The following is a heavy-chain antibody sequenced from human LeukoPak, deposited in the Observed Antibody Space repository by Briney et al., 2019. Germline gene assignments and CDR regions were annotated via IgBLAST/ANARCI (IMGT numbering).Heavy chain of an antibody. CDR2: INHSGST. J-gene: IGHJ5*02. CDR3: ARSLISITMVRGLGWFDP. D-gene: IGHD3-10*01. V-gene: IGHV4-34*01. CDR1: GGSFSGYY. Sequence: SETLSLTCAVYGGSFSGYYWSWIRQPPGKGLEWIGEINHSGSTNYNPSLKSRVTISVDTSKNQFSLKLSSVTAADTAVYYCARSLISITMVRGLGWFDPWGQGTLVTVSS.